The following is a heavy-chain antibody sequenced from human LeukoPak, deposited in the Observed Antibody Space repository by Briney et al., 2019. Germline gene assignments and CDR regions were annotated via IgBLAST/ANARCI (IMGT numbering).Heavy chain of an antibody. CDR3: AKDPVLRFLEWVSYYFDY. Sequence: PGGSLRLSCAASGFTFSSYAMSWVRQAPGRGLEWVSAISGSGGRTYYADSVKGRFTISRDNSKNTLYLQMNSLRAEDTAVYYCAKDPVLRFLEWVSYYFDYWGQGTLVTVFS. D-gene: IGHD3-3*01. CDR1: GFTFSSYA. V-gene: IGHV3-23*01. J-gene: IGHJ4*02. CDR2: ISGSGGRT.